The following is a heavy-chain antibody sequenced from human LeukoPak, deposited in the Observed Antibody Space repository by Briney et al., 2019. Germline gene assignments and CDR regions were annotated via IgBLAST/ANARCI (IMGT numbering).Heavy chain of an antibody. CDR1: GGSMNRSDYY. CDR2: VYYTGSR. Sequence: SETLSLTCTVSGGSMNRSDYYWSWIRQHPGKGLEWIGYVYYTGSRYYNPSLKSRVTISIDTSKNQLSLKLSSLTAADTAVYYCARDVGRDGFNLRNWFDPWGQGTLVTVSS. J-gene: IGHJ5*02. V-gene: IGHV4-31*03. CDR3: ARDVGRDGFNLRNWFDP. D-gene: IGHD5-24*01.